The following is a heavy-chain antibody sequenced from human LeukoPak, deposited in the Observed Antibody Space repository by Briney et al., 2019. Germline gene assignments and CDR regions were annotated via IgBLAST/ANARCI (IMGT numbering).Heavy chain of an antibody. Sequence: GSLRLSCAASGFTFSSYAMSWVRQAPGKGLEWVSAISGSGGSTYYADSVKGRFTISRDNSKNTLYLQMNSLRAEDTAVYYCAKDGSGSYYFDYYYYYGMDVWGKGTTVTVSS. V-gene: IGHV3-23*01. J-gene: IGHJ6*04. CDR1: GFTFSSYA. CDR2: ISGSGGST. D-gene: IGHD3-10*01. CDR3: AKDGSGSYYFDYYYYYGMDV.